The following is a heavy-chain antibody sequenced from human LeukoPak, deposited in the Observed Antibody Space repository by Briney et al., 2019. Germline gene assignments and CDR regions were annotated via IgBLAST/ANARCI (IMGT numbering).Heavy chain of an antibody. CDR1: GDSISSYF. CDR3: ARVGGSYTLDT. Sequence: SETLSLTCTVSGDSISSYFWSWIRQPPGKRLEWIGYIYSSGSTNYNPSLTSRVTISVDTSRNQFSLKLSSVTAADTAVYYCARVGGSYTLDTWGQGTLVTVSS. V-gene: IGHV4-59*01. CDR2: IYSSGST. J-gene: IGHJ4*02. D-gene: IGHD1-26*01.